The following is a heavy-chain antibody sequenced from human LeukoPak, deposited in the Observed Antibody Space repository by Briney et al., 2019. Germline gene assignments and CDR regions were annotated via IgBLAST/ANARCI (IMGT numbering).Heavy chain of an antibody. Sequence: PGGSLRLSCAASGFTFSSYSMNWVRQAPGKGLEWVSSISSSSYIYYADSVKGRFTITRDNAKNSLYLRMNSLRAEDTAVYYCASSVQLWFLFDYWGQGTLVTVSS. CDR2: ISSSSYI. J-gene: IGHJ4*02. V-gene: IGHV3-21*01. D-gene: IGHD5-18*01. CDR1: GFTFSSYS. CDR3: ASSVQLWFLFDY.